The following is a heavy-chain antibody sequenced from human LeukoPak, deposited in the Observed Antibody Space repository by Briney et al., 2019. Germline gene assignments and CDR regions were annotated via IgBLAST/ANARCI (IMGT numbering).Heavy chain of an antibody. D-gene: IGHD1-1*01. CDR1: GGSISSYY. V-gene: IGHV4-4*07. J-gene: IGHJ4*02. CDR3: AGGADRNWNLFDY. Sequence: SETLSLTCTVSGGSISSYYWTWMRQPAGKGLEWIGRIYSSGTTTYNPSLKSRVTMSVDTSKNQLSLKLSSVTAADTAVYYCAGGADRNWNLFDYWGQGTLVTVSS. CDR2: IYSSGTT.